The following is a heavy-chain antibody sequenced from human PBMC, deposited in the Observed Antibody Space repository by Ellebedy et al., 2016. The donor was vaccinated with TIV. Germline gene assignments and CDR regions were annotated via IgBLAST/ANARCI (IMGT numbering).Heavy chain of an antibody. D-gene: IGHD4-17*01. Sequence: GGSLRLSCAASGFSFRSYWMSWVRQAPGKGLEWVANIKQDGSEKYHVDSVRGRFTISRDNARNALYLQMNSLRAEDTAVYYCATDGSYGDYLSPTHAFVIWGQGTMVAVSS. CDR1: GFSFRSYW. CDR2: IKQDGSEK. CDR3: ATDGSYGDYLSPTHAFVI. V-gene: IGHV3-7*01. J-gene: IGHJ3*02.